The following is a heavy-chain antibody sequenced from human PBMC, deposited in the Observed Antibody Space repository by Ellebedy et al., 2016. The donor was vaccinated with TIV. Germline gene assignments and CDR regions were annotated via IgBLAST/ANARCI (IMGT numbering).Heavy chain of an antibody. CDR2: ISGSGGST. D-gene: IGHD3-9*01. V-gene: IGHV3-23*01. Sequence: GGSLRLXCAASGFTFSSYAMSWVRQAPGKGLEWVSAISGSGGSTYYADSVKGRFTISRDNSKNTPYLQMNSLRAEDTAVYYCATLRGYDILTGYLPRYFDLWGRGTLVTVSS. CDR3: ATLRGYDILTGYLPRYFDL. CDR1: GFTFSSYA. J-gene: IGHJ2*01.